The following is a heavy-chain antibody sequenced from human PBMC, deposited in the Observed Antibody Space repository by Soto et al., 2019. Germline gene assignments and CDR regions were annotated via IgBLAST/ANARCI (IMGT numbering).Heavy chain of an antibody. V-gene: IGHV4-39*01. CDR3: ARLTSSGWAWAFDL. D-gene: IGHD6-25*01. Sequence: QLQESGPGLVKPSETLSLTCTVSGDSITTSSCYWAWIRQPPGKGLEWIGSVYSDENTYFSPSLKSRVTISVETSNNQFSLKLSSVTAADTAVYYCARLTSSGWAWAFDLWGQGTLVTVSS. CDR1: GDSITTSSCY. J-gene: IGHJ3*01. CDR2: VYSDENT.